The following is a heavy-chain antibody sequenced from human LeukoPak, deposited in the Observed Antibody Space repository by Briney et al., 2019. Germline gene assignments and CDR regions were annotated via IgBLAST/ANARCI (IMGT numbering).Heavy chain of an antibody. CDR3: ASWGYCSGGSCYSDYYYMDV. CDR1: GGSISSHY. V-gene: IGHV4-59*11. D-gene: IGHD2-15*01. CDR2: IYYSGST. J-gene: IGHJ6*03. Sequence: SETLSLTCTVSGGSISSHYWSWIRQPPGKGLEWIGYIYYSGSTNYNPPLKSRVTISVDTSKNQFSLKLSSVTAADTAVYYCASWGYCSGGSCYSDYYYMDVWGKGTTVTVSS.